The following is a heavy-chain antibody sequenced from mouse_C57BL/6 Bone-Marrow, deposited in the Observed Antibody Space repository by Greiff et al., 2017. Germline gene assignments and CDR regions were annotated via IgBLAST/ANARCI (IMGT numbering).Heavy chain of an antibody. Sequence: VQLQQSGPELVKPGASVSISCKASGYSFTDYNMNWVKQRNGKSLEWLGVINTNYGTTSYNHKFNGKATMTVDQSSSKAYMQLNSLTSEDSAVYYGAGNYGSSYGYFDVWGTGTTVTVSS. D-gene: IGHD1-1*01. CDR2: INTNYGTT. CDR3: AGNYGSSYGYFDV. J-gene: IGHJ1*03. V-gene: IGHV1-39*01. CDR1: GYSFTDYN.